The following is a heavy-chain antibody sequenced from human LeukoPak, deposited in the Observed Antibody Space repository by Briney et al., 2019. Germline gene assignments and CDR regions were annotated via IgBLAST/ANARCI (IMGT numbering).Heavy chain of an antibody. D-gene: IGHD5-24*01. J-gene: IGHJ5*02. CDR3: ARSRHEIDWFDP. Sequence: NPSETLSLTCTVSGDSISTYYWNWIRQPAGKGLEWIGRIYSSGSTNYNPSVKSRVTISVDTSKNQFSLKLSSVTAADTAVYYCARSRHEIDWFDPWGQGTLVTVSS. CDR2: IYSSGST. V-gene: IGHV4-4*07. CDR1: GDSISTYY.